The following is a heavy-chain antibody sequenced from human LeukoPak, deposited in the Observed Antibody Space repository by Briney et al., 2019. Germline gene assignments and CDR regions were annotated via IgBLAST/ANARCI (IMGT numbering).Heavy chain of an antibody. CDR1: GFTFSSYG. V-gene: IGHV1-46*01. Sequence: GGSLRLSCAASGFTFSSYGMHWVRQAPGQGLEWMGIINPSGGSTSYAQKFQGRVTMTRDTSTSTVYMELSSLRSEDTAVYYCARDSCSSTSCYMSIYYYYYMDVWGKGTTVTVSS. D-gene: IGHD2-2*02. CDR3: ARDSCSSTSCYMSIYYYYYMDV. J-gene: IGHJ6*03. CDR2: INPSGGST.